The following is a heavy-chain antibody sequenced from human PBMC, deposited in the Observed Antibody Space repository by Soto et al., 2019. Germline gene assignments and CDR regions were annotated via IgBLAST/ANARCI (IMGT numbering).Heavy chain of an antibody. J-gene: IGHJ4*02. CDR2: ISAYNGNT. Sequence: QVQLVQSGAEVKKPGASVKVSCKASGYTFTSYGISWXXXXXXXVLEWMGWISAYNGNTNYAQKLQGRVTMTTDTXXXXXXXXXXXXXXXXXXXXXXXXXXXXXXQDYWGQGTLVTVSS. V-gene: IGHV1-18*01. CDR1: GYTFTSYG. CDR3: XXXXXXXXQDY.